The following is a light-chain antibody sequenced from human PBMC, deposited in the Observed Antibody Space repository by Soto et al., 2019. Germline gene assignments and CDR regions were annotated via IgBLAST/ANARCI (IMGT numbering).Light chain of an antibody. V-gene: IGLV1-40*01. CDR3: HSYDSSLSASV. CDR1: SSNIGAGYD. Sequence: QAVVTQTPSVSGAPGQRVTISCTGRSSNIGAGYDVHWYQHLPGTVPKLLIYGTTNRPSGVPDRFSGSKSGISASLAITGLQAEDEADYYCHSYDSSLSASVFGAGTKVTVL. J-gene: IGLJ1*01. CDR2: GTT.